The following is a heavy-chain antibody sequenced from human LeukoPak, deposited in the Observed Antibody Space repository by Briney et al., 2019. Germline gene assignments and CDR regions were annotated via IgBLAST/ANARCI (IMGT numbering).Heavy chain of an antibody. CDR3: ARATRIHDAFDI. D-gene: IGHD1-14*01. J-gene: IGHJ3*02. CDR1: VGTLSSYA. CDR2: IIPNFGTA. Sequence: SVKDSCKAPVGTLSSYAISEVRPAHGQGLDWMGVIIPNFGTAHYVQKLQDRFTITSDTPTSTLYMEASSQRDEDTDVCYLARATRIHDAFDIWGEGTMVTVSS. V-gene: IGHV1-69*05.